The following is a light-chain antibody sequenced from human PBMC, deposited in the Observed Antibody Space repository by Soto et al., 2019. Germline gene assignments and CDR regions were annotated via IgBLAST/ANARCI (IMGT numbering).Light chain of an antibody. CDR2: DVS. V-gene: IGLV2-14*01. Sequence: QSALTQPASVSGSPGQSITISCTGTSSDVGGYNYVSWYQQHPGTAPKLMISDVSNRPSGVSNRLSGSKSGNTASLTISGLQAEDEADYYGSSYTSSSTLLYVFGTGTKLTVL. J-gene: IGLJ1*01. CDR1: SSDVGGYNY. CDR3: SSYTSSSTLLYV.